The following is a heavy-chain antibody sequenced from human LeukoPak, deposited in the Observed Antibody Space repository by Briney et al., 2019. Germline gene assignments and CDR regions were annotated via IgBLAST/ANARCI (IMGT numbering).Heavy chain of an antibody. V-gene: IGHV1-2*02. CDR1: GYTFTGYY. Sequence: ASVKVSCKASGYTFTGYYMHWVRQAPGQGLEWMGWINPNSGDTNYAQKFQGRDTVTRDTSISTAYMELSRLRSDDTAVYYCARVGSSGWYVHPTLDYWGQGTLVTVSS. CDR2: INPNSGDT. CDR3: ARVGSSGWYVHPTLDY. J-gene: IGHJ4*02. D-gene: IGHD6-19*01.